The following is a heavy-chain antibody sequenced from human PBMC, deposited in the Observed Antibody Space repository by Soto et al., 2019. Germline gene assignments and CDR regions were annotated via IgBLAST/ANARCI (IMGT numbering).Heavy chain of an antibody. D-gene: IGHD5-12*01. CDR1: GYSFTSYW. CDR3: ARIVATSYYYYGMDV. V-gene: IGHV5-51*01. Sequence: GESLKISCQGSGYSFTSYWIGWVRQMPGKGLEWMGIIHPEDSDTKYSPSLQGQVTISADKSTSIAYLQWSSLKASDTAMYYCARIVATSYYYYGMDVWGQGTTVTVSS. J-gene: IGHJ6*02. CDR2: IHPEDSDT.